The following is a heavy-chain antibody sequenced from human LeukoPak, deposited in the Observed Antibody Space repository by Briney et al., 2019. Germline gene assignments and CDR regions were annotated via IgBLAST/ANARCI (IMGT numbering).Heavy chain of an antibody. D-gene: IGHD3-22*01. CDR1: GFTFSSYG. J-gene: IGHJ5*02. CDR2: IRYDGNNK. CDR3: AKHTVSSGTS. Sequence: GGSLRLSCAASGFTFSSYGMHWVRQAPGKGLEWVAFIRYDGNNKYYVDFVKGRFTISRDNSKNTLYLQMNSLRAEDTAVYYCAKHTVSSGTSWGQGTLVTVSS. V-gene: IGHV3-30*02.